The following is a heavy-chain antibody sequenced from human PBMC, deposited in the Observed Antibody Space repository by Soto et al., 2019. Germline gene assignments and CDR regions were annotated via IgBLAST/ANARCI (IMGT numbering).Heavy chain of an antibody. J-gene: IGHJ4*02. V-gene: IGHV4-59*08. CDR1: SGSITGYY. CDR2: IXYAGSN. Sequence: XXTLSLTCTVSSGSITGYYWSWIRQPPGKRLEXIGYIXYAGSNNYNPXXRSRVNIXXDTYKNQFSLKLSSVTAADTAVYYCARYPRLDYWGQGTLVTVSS. CDR3: ARYPRLDY.